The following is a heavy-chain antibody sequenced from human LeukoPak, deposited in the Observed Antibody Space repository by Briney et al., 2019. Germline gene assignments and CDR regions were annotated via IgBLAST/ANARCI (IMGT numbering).Heavy chain of an antibody. CDR2: LNSYNGKT. J-gene: IGHJ3*01. CDR1: GYTFSSFG. D-gene: IGHD2-21*01. Sequence: ASVKVSCKASGYTFSSFGITWVRQAPGQGLEWMGWLNSYNGKTNYAQKLQGRVTMTTDTSTRTTYMEMRSLRSDDTAVYYCARSLGGDNFDFWGQGTMVTVSS. V-gene: IGHV1-18*01. CDR3: ARSLGGDNFDF.